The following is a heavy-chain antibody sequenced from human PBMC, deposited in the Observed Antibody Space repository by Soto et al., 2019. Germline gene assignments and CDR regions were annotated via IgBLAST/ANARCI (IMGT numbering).Heavy chain of an antibody. D-gene: IGHD1-26*01. J-gene: IGHJ5*02. CDR1: GGTFPSYA. CDR2: ITPMLGAA. CDR3: ARGGREEYFDWFAT. V-gene: IGHV1-69*06. Sequence: QVKLMQSGAVLKTPGSSVKVSCKASGGTFPSYAFSWLRQAPGQGLEWMGGITPMLGAANYVPKFQGRISITADTSATTVYLEMSGLRHNDTAMYYCARGGREEYFDWFATWGQGSLVTVSS.